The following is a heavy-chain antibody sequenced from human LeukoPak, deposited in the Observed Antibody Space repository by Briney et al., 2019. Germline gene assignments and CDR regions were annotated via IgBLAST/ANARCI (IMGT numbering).Heavy chain of an antibody. V-gene: IGHV3-30*02. CDR1: GFTFSSCA. J-gene: IGHJ5*02. Sequence: GGSLRLSCAASGFTFSSCAMHWVRHAPGKGLEWVAFIRYDGNNKNYADSVKGRFTVSRDNSKDTLFLQMNSLRPEDTAVYYCTKGDDYGANTRLPKYNWFDPWGQGTLVTVSS. CDR2: IRYDGNNK. D-gene: IGHD4-23*01. CDR3: TKGDDYGANTRLPKYNWFDP.